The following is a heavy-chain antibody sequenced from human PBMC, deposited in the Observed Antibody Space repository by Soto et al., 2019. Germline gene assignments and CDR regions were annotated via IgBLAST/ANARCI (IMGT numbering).Heavy chain of an antibody. CDR2: IIPIFGTA. D-gene: IGHD4-17*01. CDR1: GGTFSSYA. J-gene: IGHJ1*01. Sequence: SVKVSCKASGGTFSSYAISWVRQAPGQGLEWMGGIIPIFGTANYAQKFQGRVTITADESTSTAYMELSSLRSEDTAVYYCARGLPYGDYFLGYFQHWGQGTLVTVSS. CDR3: ARGLPYGDYFLGYFQH. V-gene: IGHV1-69*13.